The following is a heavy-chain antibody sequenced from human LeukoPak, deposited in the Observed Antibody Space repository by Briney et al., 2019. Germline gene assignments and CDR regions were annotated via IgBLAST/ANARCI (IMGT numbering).Heavy chain of an antibody. D-gene: IGHD1-14*01. Sequence: SETLSLTCTVSGYSISSGYYWGWIRPPPGKGLEWIGVYHVGTTDYNPSLKSRVTISVDTSKNQFSLKLSSVTAADTAVYYCARALSEYYYYYMDVWGKGTTVTISS. CDR2: VYHVGTT. CDR3: ARALSEYYYYYMDV. V-gene: IGHV4-38-2*02. CDR1: GYSISSGYY. J-gene: IGHJ6*03.